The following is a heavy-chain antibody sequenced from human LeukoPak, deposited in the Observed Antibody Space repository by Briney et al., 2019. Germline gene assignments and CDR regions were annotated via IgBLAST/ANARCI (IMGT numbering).Heavy chain of an antibody. CDR3: ARVGVYYYDSSGYYVDY. CDR2: INPNSGGT. Sequence: GASVKVSCKASGYTFTGYYMHWVRQAPGQGLGWMGWINPNSGGTNYAQKFQGRVTMTRDTSISTAYMELSRLRSDDTAVYYCARVGVYYYDSSGYYVDYWGQGTLVTVSS. J-gene: IGHJ4*02. CDR1: GYTFTGYY. D-gene: IGHD3-22*01. V-gene: IGHV1-2*02.